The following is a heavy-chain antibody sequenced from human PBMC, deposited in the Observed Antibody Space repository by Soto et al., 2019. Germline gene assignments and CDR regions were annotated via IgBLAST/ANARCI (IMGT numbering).Heavy chain of an antibody. CDR3: ARESSTSGHDY. D-gene: IGHD2-2*01. V-gene: IGHV1-18*01. CDR2: ISAYNGNT. J-gene: IGHJ4*02. Sequence: QVQLVQSGAEVKKPGASVKVSCKASGYTFTSYGISWVRQAPGQGLEWMGWISAYNGNTNNAQKLQGRVTMTTDTSTSRGYMELRSLRSDDTAVYYCARESSTSGHDYWGQGTLVTVSS. CDR1: GYTFTSYG.